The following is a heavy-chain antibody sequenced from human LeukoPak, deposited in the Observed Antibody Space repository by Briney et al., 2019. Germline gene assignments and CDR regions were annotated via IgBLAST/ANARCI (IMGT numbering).Heavy chain of an antibody. CDR3: ARGGDPIIDY. J-gene: IGHJ4*02. CDR2: IYYSGST. Sequence: PSETLSLTCAVSSGSICSYYWSWIRQPPAKGVEWIGYIYYSGSTNYNPSLKSRVTISVDTSKNQFSLKLSSVTAADTAVYYCARGGDPIIDYWGQGALVTVSS. V-gene: IGHV4-59*01. CDR1: SGSICSYY. D-gene: IGHD3-10*01.